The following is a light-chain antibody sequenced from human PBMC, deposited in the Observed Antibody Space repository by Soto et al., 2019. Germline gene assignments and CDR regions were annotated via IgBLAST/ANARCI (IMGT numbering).Light chain of an antibody. CDR1: QSVSSSY. Sequence: EIVLTQSPGTLSLLPGESATLSCRASQSVSSSYLAWYQQKPGQAPRLLIYATSNRATGIPERFSGSGSGTDFSLTISRLEPEDFAVYYCQQYDRSPRFTFGQGTKLEIK. V-gene: IGKV3-20*01. CDR2: ATS. CDR3: QQYDRSPRFT. J-gene: IGKJ2*01.